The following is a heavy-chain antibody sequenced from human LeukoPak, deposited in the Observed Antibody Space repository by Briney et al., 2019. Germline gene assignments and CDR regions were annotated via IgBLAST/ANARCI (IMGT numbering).Heavy chain of an antibody. V-gene: IGHV4-39*07. CDR1: GGSISSSSYY. CDR2: IYYSGST. Sequence: SETLSLTCIVSGGSISSSSYYWGWIRQPPGKGLEWIGSIYYSGSTYYNPSLKSRVTISVDTSKNQFSLKLSSVTAADTAVYYCARDRIPRGYSYVSYNWFDPWGQGTLVTVSS. CDR3: ARDRIPRGYSYVSYNWFDP. J-gene: IGHJ5*02. D-gene: IGHD5-18*01.